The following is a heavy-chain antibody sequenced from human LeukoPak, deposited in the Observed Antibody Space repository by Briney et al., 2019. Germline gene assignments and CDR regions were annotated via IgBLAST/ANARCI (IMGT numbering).Heavy chain of an antibody. CDR1: GFTFSSYA. CDR2: ISYDGSNK. D-gene: IGHD2-2*01. J-gene: IGHJ4*02. V-gene: IGHV3-30*04. Sequence: GGSLRLSCAASGFTFSSYAMHWVRQAPGKGLGWVAVISYDGSNKYYADSVKGRFTISRDNSKNTLYLQMNILRAEDTAVYYCARDWGCSSTSCYESDYFDYWGQGTLVTVSS. CDR3: ARDWGCSSTSCYESDYFDY.